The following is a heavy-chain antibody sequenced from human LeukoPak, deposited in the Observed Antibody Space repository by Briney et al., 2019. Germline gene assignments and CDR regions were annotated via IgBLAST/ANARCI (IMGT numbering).Heavy chain of an antibody. CDR1: GGSISSSSYY. CDR2: IYYGGST. D-gene: IGHD3-10*01. J-gene: IGHJ4*02. CDR3: ARERRSYSSGSYYFDY. Sequence: SETLSLTCTVSGGSISSSSYYWGWIRQPPGKGLEWIGSIYYGGSTYYNPSLKSRVTISVDTSKNQFSLKLSSVTAADTAVYYCARERRSYSSGSYYFDYWGQGTLVTVSS. V-gene: IGHV4-39*07.